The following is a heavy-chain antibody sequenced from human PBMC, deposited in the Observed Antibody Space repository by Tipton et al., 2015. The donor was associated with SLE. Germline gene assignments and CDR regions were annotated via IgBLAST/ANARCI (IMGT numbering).Heavy chain of an antibody. D-gene: IGHD3-3*01. V-gene: IGHV1-2*06. CDR3: ASGYDFWSGSDV. J-gene: IGHJ6*04. CDR1: GYTFTAYY. CDR2: IDPDNGGT. Sequence: QSGAEVKKPGASVKVSCKASGYTFTAYYVHWMRQAPGQGLEWMGRIDPDNGGTSYAQKFQGRVTVTRDTSITAAYMELSGLQSDDTAVYYCASGYDFWSGSDVWGKGTTVTVSS.